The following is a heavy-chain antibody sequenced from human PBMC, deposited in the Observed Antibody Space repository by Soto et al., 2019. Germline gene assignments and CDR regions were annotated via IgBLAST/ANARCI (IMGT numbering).Heavy chain of an antibody. CDR2: INPSGGST. CDR1: GDTFSTYS. Sequence: ASVKVSCKASGDTFSTYSITWMRQVPGQGLEWMGIINPSGGSTSYAQKFQGRVTMTRDTSTSTVYMELSSLRSEDTAVYYCARDSLQWLVVWGQGTTVTVSS. V-gene: IGHV1-46*01. D-gene: IGHD6-19*01. J-gene: IGHJ6*02. CDR3: ARDSLQWLVV.